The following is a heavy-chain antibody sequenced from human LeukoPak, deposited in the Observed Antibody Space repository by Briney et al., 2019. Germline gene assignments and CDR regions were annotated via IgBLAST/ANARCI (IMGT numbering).Heavy chain of an antibody. V-gene: IGHV4-61*01. J-gene: IGHJ5*02. D-gene: IGHD1-26*01. CDR2: VYYSGST. CDR1: GGSFNSGSYY. CDR3: ARSRAFNSGAFDP. Sequence: SETLSLTCTVSGGSFNSGSYYWSWIRQPPGKGLEWIGYVYYSGSTNYNPSLKSRVTISVDTSKNQFSLRLNSVTAADTAVYYCARSRAFNSGAFDPWGQGSLVTVSS.